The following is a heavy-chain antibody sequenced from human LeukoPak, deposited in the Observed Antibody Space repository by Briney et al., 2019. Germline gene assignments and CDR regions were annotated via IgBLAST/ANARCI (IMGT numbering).Heavy chain of an antibody. D-gene: IGHD4-17*01. CDR2: IKQDGSEK. CDR3: ARALTQPYMTTVNHRGPNFDY. V-gene: IGHV3-7*01. CDR1: GFTFSSYW. J-gene: IGHJ4*02. Sequence: PGGSLRLSCAASGFTFSSYWMSWVRQAPGKGLEWVANIKQDGSEKYYVDSVKGRFTISRDNAKNSLYLQMNSLRAEDTAVYYCARALTQPYMTTVNHRGPNFDYWGQGTLVTVSS.